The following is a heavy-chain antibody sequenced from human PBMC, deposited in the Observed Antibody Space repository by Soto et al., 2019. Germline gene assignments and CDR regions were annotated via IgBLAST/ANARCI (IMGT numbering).Heavy chain of an antibody. CDR3: ASRKSSPYFDY. CDR1: GGSISSGDYY. Sequence: SETLSPTCTVTGGSISSGDYYWSWIRQPPGKGLEWIGYIYYSGSTYYNPSLKSRVTISVDTSKNQFSLKLSSVTAADTAVYYCASRKSSPYFDYWGQGTLVTVSS. CDR2: IYYSGST. D-gene: IGHD3-10*01. V-gene: IGHV4-30-4*01. J-gene: IGHJ4*02.